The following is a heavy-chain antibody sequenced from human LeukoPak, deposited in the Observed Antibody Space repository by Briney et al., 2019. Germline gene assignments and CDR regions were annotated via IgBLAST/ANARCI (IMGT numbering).Heavy chain of an antibody. CDR1: GFTVSRNY. V-gene: IGHV3-30-3*01. CDR3: ARGPERTGVGTRYYYDMDV. Sequence: GGSLRLSCAASGFTVSRNYMSWVRQAPGKGLEWVAVISYDGSNKYYADSVKGRFTISRDNSKNTLYLQMNSLRAEDTAVYYCARGPERTGVGTRYYYDMDVWGQGTTVTVSS. CDR2: ISYDGSNK. D-gene: IGHD2-8*01. J-gene: IGHJ6*02.